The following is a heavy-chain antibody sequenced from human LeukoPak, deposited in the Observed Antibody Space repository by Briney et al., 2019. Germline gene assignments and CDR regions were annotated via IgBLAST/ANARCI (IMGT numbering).Heavy chain of an antibody. V-gene: IGHV1-2*02. Sequence: GASVKVSCKASGYTFTGYYMHWVRQAPGQGLEWMGWINPNSGDTNYAQKFQGRVTMTRDTSITTTYMELSRLRSDDTAVYYCARSSGYYSYYFDYWGQGDLVTASS. CDR3: ARSSGYYSYYFDY. D-gene: IGHD3-9*01. CDR1: GYTFTGYY. J-gene: IGHJ4*02. CDR2: INPNSGDT.